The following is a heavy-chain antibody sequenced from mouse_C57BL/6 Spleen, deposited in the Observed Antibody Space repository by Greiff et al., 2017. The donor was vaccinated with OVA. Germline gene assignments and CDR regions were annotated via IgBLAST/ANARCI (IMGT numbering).Heavy chain of an antibody. CDR3: VRHEGYDGYAMDY. Sequence: GGGLVQPKGSLKLSCAASGFSFNTYAMNWVRQAPGKGLEWVARIRSKSNNYATYYADSVKDRFTISRDDSESMLYLQMNNLKTEDTAMYYCVRHEGYDGYAMDYWGQGTSVTVSS. CDR2: IRSKSNNYAT. V-gene: IGHV10-1*01. J-gene: IGHJ4*01. CDR1: GFSFNTYA. D-gene: IGHD2-2*01.